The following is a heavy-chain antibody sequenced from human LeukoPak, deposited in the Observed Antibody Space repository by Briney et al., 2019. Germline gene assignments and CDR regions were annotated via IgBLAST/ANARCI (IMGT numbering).Heavy chain of an antibody. D-gene: IGHD4-11*01. Sequence: GGSLRLSCAASGFIFSHHGMHWVRQEPGKGLEWVAVIWSDASNRFYATSVKGRFTISRDNFQKTVFLQMNSLRVEDTGIYYCARDAQRGFDYSNSLRYWGHGTLVTVSS. CDR1: GFIFSHHG. CDR2: IWSDASNR. CDR3: ARDAQRGFDYSNSLRY. J-gene: IGHJ4*01. V-gene: IGHV3-30*12.